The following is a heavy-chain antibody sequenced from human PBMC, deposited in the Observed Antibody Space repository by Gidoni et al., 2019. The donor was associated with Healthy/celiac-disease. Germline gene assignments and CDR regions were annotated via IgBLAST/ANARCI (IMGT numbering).Heavy chain of an antibody. Sequence: QVQLSESGGGVVQPGRSLRLSCAASGCTFSSYAMHWVRQAPGKWLEWVAVISYYGSKKYYADAVKGRFTISRDNSKNTLYLQMNSLRAEDTAVYYCARDGSSSWVNYFDYWGQGTLVTVSS. CDR2: ISYYGSKK. CDR1: GCTFSSYA. V-gene: IGHV3-30-3*01. J-gene: IGHJ4*02. CDR3: ARDGSSSWVNYFDY. D-gene: IGHD6-13*01.